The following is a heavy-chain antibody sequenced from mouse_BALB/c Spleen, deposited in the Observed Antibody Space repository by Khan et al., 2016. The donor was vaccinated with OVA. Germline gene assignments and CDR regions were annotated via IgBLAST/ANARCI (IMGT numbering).Heavy chain of an antibody. V-gene: IGHV5-15*02. J-gene: IGHJ4*01. Sequence: EVELVESGGGLVQPGGSRKLSCAASGFTFSDYGMAWVRQAPGKGPAWVAFLSNLAYSIYYADTVTGRFTISRENAKNTLYLEMSSLRSEDTAMYYCARSWAMDYWVQGTSVTVSS. CDR3: ARSWAMDY. CDR2: LSNLAYSI. CDR1: GFTFSDYG.